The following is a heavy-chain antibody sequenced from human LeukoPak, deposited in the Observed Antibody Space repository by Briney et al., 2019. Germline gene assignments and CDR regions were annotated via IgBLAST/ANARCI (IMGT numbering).Heavy chain of an antibody. CDR2: ISSSSSYI. Sequence: GGSLRLSCAASGFTSSSYSMNWVRQAPGKGLEWVSSISSSSSYIYYADSVKGRFTISRDNAKNSLYLQMNSLRAEDTAVYYCARDASPVYYDSSADYWGQGTLVTVSS. V-gene: IGHV3-21*01. J-gene: IGHJ4*02. D-gene: IGHD3-22*01. CDR3: ARDASPVYYDSSADY. CDR1: GFTSSSYS.